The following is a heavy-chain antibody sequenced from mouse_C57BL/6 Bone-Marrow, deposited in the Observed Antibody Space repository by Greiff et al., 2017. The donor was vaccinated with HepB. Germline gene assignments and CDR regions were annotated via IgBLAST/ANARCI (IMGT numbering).Heavy chain of an antibody. J-gene: IGHJ2*01. CDR2: IYPRSGNT. V-gene: IGHV1-81*01. CDR3: AKGAFITTGY. D-gene: IGHD1-1*01. Sequence: QVQLKESGAELARPGASVKLSCKASGYTFTSYGISWVKQRTGQGLEWIGEIYPRSGNTYYNEKFKGKATLTADKSSSTAYMELRSLTSEDSAVYFCAKGAFITTGYWGQGTTLTVSS. CDR1: GYTFTSYG.